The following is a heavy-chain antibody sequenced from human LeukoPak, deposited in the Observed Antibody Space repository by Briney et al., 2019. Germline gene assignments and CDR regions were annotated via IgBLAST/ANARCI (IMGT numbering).Heavy chain of an antibody. Sequence: ASVKVSCKASGGTFSSYAIIWVRQAPGQGLEWMGGIIPIFGTANYAQKFQGRVTITTDESTSTAYMELSSLRSEDTAVYYCAGAIVVVPGAQMVGYYYYYMDVWGKGTTVTVSS. CDR2: IIPIFGTA. J-gene: IGHJ6*03. CDR1: GGTFSSYA. D-gene: IGHD2-2*01. V-gene: IGHV1-69*05. CDR3: AGAIVVVPGAQMVGYYYYYMDV.